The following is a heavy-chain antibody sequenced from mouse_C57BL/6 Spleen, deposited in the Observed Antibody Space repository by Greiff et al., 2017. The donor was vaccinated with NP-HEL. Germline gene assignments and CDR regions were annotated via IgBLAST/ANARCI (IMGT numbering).Heavy chain of an antibody. Sequence: EVQRVESGPGLVKPSQSLSLTCSVTGYSITSGYYWNWIRQFPGNKLEWMGYISYDGSNNYNPSLKNRISITRDTSKNQFFLKLNSVTTEDTATYYCARDETYYGSSPWFAYWGQGTLVTVSA. D-gene: IGHD1-1*01. J-gene: IGHJ3*01. CDR2: ISYDGSN. V-gene: IGHV3-6*01. CDR3: ARDETYYGSSPWFAY. CDR1: GYSITSGYY.